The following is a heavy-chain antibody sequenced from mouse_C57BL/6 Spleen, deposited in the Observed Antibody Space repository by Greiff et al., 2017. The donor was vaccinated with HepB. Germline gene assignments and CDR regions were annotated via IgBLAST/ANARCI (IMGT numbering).Heavy chain of an antibody. CDR3: ARGGGIYYDYLYAMDY. V-gene: IGHV1-80*01. CDR2: IYPGDGDT. J-gene: IGHJ4*01. D-gene: IGHD2-4*01. CDR1: GYAFSSYW. Sequence: QVQLKQSGAELVKPGASVKISCKASGYAFSSYWMNWVKQRPGKGLEWIGQIYPGDGDTNYNGKFKGKATLTADKSSSTAYMQLSSLTSEDSAVYFCARGGGIYYDYLYAMDYWGQGTSVTVSS.